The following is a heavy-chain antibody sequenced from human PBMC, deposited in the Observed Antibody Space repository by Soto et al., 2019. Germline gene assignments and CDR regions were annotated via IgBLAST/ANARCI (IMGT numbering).Heavy chain of an antibody. CDR1: GFSLTTSGAG. D-gene: IGHD1-26*01. Sequence: QITLKESGPTLVEPTQTLTLTCTYSGFSLTTSGAGVGWIRQPPVKALEWLALISWKDYKRYNPGLKSRLTITKYTSKHQVVLTLTNMDPVDTATYFCAHRYGGNYYRWYFDYWGQGTLVTVSS. V-gene: IGHV2-5*01. CDR2: ISWKDYK. J-gene: IGHJ4*02. CDR3: AHRYGGNYYRWYFDY.